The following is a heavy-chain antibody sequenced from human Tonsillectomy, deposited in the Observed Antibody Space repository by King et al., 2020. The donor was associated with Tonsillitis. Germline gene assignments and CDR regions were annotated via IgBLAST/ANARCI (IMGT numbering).Heavy chain of an antibody. V-gene: IGHV4-34*01. CDR3: ARGVDIVVVVAARFDP. J-gene: IGHJ5*02. CDR2: INHSGST. D-gene: IGHD2-15*01. CDR1: GGSFSGYY. Sequence: VQLQQWGAGLLKPSETLSLTCAVSGGSFSGYYWSWIRQPPGKGLEWIGEINHSGSTNYNPSLKSRVTISVDTSKNQFSLKLSSVTAADTAVYYCARGVDIVVVVAARFDPWGQGTLVTVSS.